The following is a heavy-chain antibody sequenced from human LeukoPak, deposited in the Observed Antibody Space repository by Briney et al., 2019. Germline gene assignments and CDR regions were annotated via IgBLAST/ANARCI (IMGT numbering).Heavy chain of an antibody. CDR1: GFAFSRSW. CDR3: ASYDSSGSIGY. D-gene: IGHD3-22*01. CDR2: INGDGTKI. Sequence: GGSLRLSCAASGFAFSRSWMTWVRQAPGKGLEWVANINGDGTKIHYVDSVKGRFTISRDNAKNSLYLQMNRLRVEDTAVYYCASYDSSGSIGYWGQGTLVTVSS. V-gene: IGHV3-7*01. J-gene: IGHJ4*02.